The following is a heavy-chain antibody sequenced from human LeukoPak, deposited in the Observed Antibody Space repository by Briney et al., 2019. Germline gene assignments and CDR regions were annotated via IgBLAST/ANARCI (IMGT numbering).Heavy chain of an antibody. Sequence: SQTLSLTCTVSGGSISSDYYYWSWIRQPAEKGLEWIGYIYYSGSTNYNPSLNSRVNILIDTSKNQFSLKLGSVTAADTAVYYCARRRVDSSGYDAFDIWGQGGMVTVSS. CDR3: ARRRVDSSGYDAFDI. CDR1: GGSISSDYYY. D-gene: IGHD3-22*01. J-gene: IGHJ3*02. V-gene: IGHV4-61*10. CDR2: IYYSGST.